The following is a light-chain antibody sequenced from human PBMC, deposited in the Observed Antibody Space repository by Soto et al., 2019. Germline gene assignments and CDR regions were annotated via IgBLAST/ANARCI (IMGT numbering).Light chain of an antibody. Sequence: QSVLTQPPSASGTPGQTVTMSCSGSSSSIGSNPVNWYQQFPGTAPKLLIYANNQRPSGVPDRFSASKSGTSASLAISGLQSEDEADYFCVAWDDSLNGRVFGGGTKLTVL. CDR1: SSSIGSNP. CDR3: VAWDDSLNGRV. J-gene: IGLJ2*01. V-gene: IGLV1-44*01. CDR2: ANN.